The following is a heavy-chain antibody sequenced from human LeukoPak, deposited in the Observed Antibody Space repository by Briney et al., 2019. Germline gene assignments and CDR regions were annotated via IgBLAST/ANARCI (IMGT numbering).Heavy chain of an antibody. J-gene: IGHJ4*02. CDR1: GGSISSSSYY. D-gene: IGHD6-13*01. CDR3: ARRRRGIAAADDY. Sequence: SETLSLTCTVSGGSISSSSYYWGWIRQPPGKGLEWIGSIYYSGSTYYNPSLKSRVTISVDTSKNQFSLKLSSVTAADTAVYYCARRRRGIAAADDYWGQGTLVNVSS. CDR2: IYYSGST. V-gene: IGHV4-39*01.